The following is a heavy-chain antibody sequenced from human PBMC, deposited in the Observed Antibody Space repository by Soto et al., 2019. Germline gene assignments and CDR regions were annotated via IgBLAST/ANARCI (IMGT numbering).Heavy chain of an antibody. Sequence: ASVKVSCKASGYTFTSYGISWVRQAPGQGLEWMGWISAYNGNTNYAQKLQGRVTMTTDTSTSTAYMELRSLRSDDTAVYYCARGSYCTKGVCYGSPPYGLDVWGQGTTVTVSS. J-gene: IGHJ6*01. V-gene: IGHV1-18*01. CDR3: ARGSYCTKGVCYGSPPYGLDV. CDR2: ISAYNGNT. CDR1: GYTFTSYG. D-gene: IGHD2-8*01.